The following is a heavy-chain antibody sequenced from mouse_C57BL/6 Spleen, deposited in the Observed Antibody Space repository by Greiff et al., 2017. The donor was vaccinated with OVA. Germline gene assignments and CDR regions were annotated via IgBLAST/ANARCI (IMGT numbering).Heavy chain of an antibody. D-gene: IGHD2-1*01. CDR1: GYTFTSYW. V-gene: IGHV1-59*01. CDR2: IDPSDSYT. Sequence: QVQLQQPGAELVRPGTSVKLSCKASGYTFTSYWMHWVKQRPGQGLEWIGMIDPSDSYTNYNQKFKGKATLTVDTSSSTTYMQLSSLTSEDSAVYYSAREGGNYYFDYWGQGTTLTVSS. CDR3: AREGGNYYFDY. J-gene: IGHJ2*01.